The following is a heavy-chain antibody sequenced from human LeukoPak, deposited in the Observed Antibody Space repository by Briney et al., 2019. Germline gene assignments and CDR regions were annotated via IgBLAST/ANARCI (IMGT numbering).Heavy chain of an antibody. J-gene: IGHJ4*02. CDR2: IYYSGST. CDR3: ARASAYYDFWSGYYRTGGLDY. V-gene: IGHV4-31*03. D-gene: IGHD3-3*01. CDR1: GGSISSGGYY. Sequence: SQTLSLNCTVSGGSISSGGYYWSWIRQHPGKGLEWFGYIYYSGSTYYNPSLKSRVTISVDTSKNQFSLKLSSVTAADTAVYYCARASAYYDFWSGYYRTGGLDYWGQGTLVTVSS.